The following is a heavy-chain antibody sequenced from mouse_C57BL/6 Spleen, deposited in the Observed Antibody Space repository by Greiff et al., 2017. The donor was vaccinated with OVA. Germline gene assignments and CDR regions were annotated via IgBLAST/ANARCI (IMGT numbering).Heavy chain of an antibody. CDR2: IWSGGST. CDR1: GFSLTSYG. Sequence: VKLQESGPGLVQPSQSLSITCTVSGFSLTSYGVHWVRQSPGKGLEWLGVIWSGGSTDYNAAFISRLSISKDNSKSQVFFKMNSLQADDTAIYYCARTNDYDVGYAMDYWGQGTSVTVSS. V-gene: IGHV2-2*01. D-gene: IGHD2-4*01. CDR3: ARTNDYDVGYAMDY. J-gene: IGHJ4*01.